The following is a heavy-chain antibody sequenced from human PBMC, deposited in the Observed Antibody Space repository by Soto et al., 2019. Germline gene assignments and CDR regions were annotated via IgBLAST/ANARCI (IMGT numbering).Heavy chain of an antibody. CDR1: GGSVGSGSYY. Sequence: SETLSLTCTVSGGSVGSGSYYWSWIRQPPGKGLEWIGEIYHSGSTNYNPSLKSRVTISVDKSKNQFSLKLSSVTAADTAVYYCAIIAVAGNYYYYGMDVWGQGTTVTVSS. V-gene: IGHV4-61*01. CDR2: IYHSGST. CDR3: AIIAVAGNYYYYGMDV. J-gene: IGHJ6*02. D-gene: IGHD6-19*01.